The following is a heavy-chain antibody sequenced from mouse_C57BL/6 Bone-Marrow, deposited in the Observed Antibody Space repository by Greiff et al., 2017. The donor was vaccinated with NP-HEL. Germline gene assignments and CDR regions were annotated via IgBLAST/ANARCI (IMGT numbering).Heavy chain of an antibody. J-gene: IGHJ2*01. CDR1: GYTFTDYY. Sequence: VQLQQSGPELVKPGASVKISCKASGYTFTDYYMNWVKQSHGKSLEWIGDINPNNGGTSYNQKFKGKATLTVDKSSSTAYMELRSLTSEDSAVYYCARFPVITTVVAPFDYWGQGTTLTVSS. CDR3: ARFPVITTVVAPFDY. V-gene: IGHV1-26*01. D-gene: IGHD1-1*01. CDR2: INPNNGGT.